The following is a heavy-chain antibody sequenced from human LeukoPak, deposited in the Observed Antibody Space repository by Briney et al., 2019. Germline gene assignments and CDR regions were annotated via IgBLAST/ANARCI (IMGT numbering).Heavy chain of an antibody. CDR2: IYTSGST. V-gene: IGHV4-4*07. J-gene: IGHJ5*02. CDR3: ARDAAPQPPYYDTLTGYYFDWFDP. CDR1: GGSISSYY. D-gene: IGHD3-9*01. Sequence: PSETLSLTCTVSGGSISSYYWSWIRQPAGKGLEWIGRIYTSGSTNYNPSLKSRVTMSVDTSKNQFSLKLSSVTAADTAVYYCARDAAPQPPYYDTLTGYYFDWFDPWGQGTLVTVSS.